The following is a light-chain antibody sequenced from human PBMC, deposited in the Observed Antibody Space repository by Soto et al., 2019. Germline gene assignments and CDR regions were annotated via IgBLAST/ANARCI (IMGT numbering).Light chain of an antibody. CDR2: GAS. Sequence: EIVMTQPPATLSVSPEEKATLSCRASQSVSSNLAWYQQKPGQAPRLLIYGASTRATGIPARFSGSGSGTEFTLTISGLQSEDFAVYYCQQYNNWPRTFGQGTKV. V-gene: IGKV3-15*01. J-gene: IGKJ1*01. CDR3: QQYNNWPRT. CDR1: QSVSSN.